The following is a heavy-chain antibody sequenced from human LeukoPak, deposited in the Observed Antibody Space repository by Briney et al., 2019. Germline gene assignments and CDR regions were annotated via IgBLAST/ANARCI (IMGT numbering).Heavy chain of an antibody. CDR3: ARPRWLQFGPHDS. CDR2: IKQDGSER. Sequence: GGSLRLSCAASGFTLSTFWMSWVRQAPGKGLELVAHIKQDGSERHYVDSVKGRFTISRDNAKNSLYLQMNSLRAEDTAVYYCARPRWLQFGPHDSWGQGTLVTVSS. J-gene: IGHJ4*02. CDR1: GFTLSTFW. D-gene: IGHD5-24*01. V-gene: IGHV3-7*01.